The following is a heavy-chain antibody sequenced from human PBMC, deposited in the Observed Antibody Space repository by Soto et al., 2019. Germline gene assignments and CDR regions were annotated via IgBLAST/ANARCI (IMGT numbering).Heavy chain of an antibody. J-gene: IGHJ4*02. D-gene: IGHD1-1*01. CDR2: TSYSGNT. CDR1: GGSVSTYQ. Sequence: SETLSLTCTISGGSVSTYQWNWIRQPPGKELEWIGLTSYSGNTNYNPSLKSRVAMAVDTSKNQFSLTLSSVTAANTAVYYCARDGMEPFHYWGQGTLVTVSS. CDR3: ARDGMEPFHY. V-gene: IGHV4-59*02.